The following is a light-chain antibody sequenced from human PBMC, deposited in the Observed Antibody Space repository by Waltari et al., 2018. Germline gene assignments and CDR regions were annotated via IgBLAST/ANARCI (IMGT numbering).Light chain of an antibody. CDR1: VLAKKY. Sequence: SYELTQPSSVSVSPGQTARITCSGDVLAKKYGRWFQQKPGQAPVVVIYKDSERPSGIPGRFSGSSSGTTVTLTISGAQVEDEADYYCYSAADNNGVFGGGTKLTVL. J-gene: IGLJ3*02. V-gene: IGLV3-27*01. CDR3: YSAADNNGV. CDR2: KDS.